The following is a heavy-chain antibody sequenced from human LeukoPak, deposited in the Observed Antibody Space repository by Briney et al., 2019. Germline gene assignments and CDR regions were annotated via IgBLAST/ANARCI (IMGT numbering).Heavy chain of an antibody. V-gene: IGHV3-7*01. CDR3: ARGGRANLLGDIHRAYYYYGMDV. D-gene: IGHD3-10*01. Sequence: PGGSLRLSCAASGFTFSSYWMSWVRQAPGKGLEWVANIKQDGSEKYYVDSVKGRFTISRDNAKNSLYLQMNSLRAEDTAVYYCARGGRANLLGDIHRAYYYYGMDVWGQGTTVTVSS. CDR2: IKQDGSEK. CDR1: GFTFSSYW. J-gene: IGHJ6*02.